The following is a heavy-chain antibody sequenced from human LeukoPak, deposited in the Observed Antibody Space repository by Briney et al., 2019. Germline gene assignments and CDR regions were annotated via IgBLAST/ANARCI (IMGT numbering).Heavy chain of an antibody. CDR2: IYYRGRT. V-gene: IGHV4-59*01. J-gene: IGHJ5*02. Sequence: PSETLSLTCSVSGGSISPYFWSWIRQPPGKGLEWIGYIYYRGRTNYNPSLESRVTISVDTSKNNLSLKLCSVTAADTAVYYCARVTRYHDNLTGYRPNWIDPWGQGTLVTVSS. CDR1: GGSISPYF. D-gene: IGHD3-9*01. CDR3: ARVTRYHDNLTGYRPNWIDP.